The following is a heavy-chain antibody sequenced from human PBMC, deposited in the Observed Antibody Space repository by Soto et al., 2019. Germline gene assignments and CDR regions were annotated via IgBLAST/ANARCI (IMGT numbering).Heavy chain of an antibody. CDR3: AKDIRYYYDSSGYH. V-gene: IGHV3-23*01. D-gene: IGHD3-22*01. J-gene: IGHJ5*02. Sequence: GGSLRLSCAASGFTFSSYAMSWVRQAPGKGLEWVSAISGSGGSTYYADSVKGRFTISRDNSKNTLYLQMNSLRAEDTAVYYCAKDIRYYYDSSGYHWGQGTLVTVSS. CDR1: GFTFSSYA. CDR2: ISGSGGST.